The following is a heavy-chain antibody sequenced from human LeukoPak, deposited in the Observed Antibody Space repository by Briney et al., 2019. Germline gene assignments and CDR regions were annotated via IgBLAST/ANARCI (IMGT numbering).Heavy chain of an antibody. Sequence: SGGSLRLSCAASGITFSSYGMHWVRQAPGKGLEWVAVISYDGSNKYYADSVKGRFTISRDNSKNTLYLQMNSLRAEDTAVYYCARDPGRGVGATDYWGQGTLVTVSS. D-gene: IGHD1-26*01. J-gene: IGHJ4*02. V-gene: IGHV3-30*03. CDR2: ISYDGSNK. CDR1: GITFSSYG. CDR3: ARDPGRGVGATDY.